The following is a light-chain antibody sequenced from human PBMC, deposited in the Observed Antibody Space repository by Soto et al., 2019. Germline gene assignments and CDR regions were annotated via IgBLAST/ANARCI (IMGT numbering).Light chain of an antibody. V-gene: IGKV4-1*01. CDR1: QSVLYSSNNNNY. Sequence: DIVMTQSPDSLAVSLGERANINCTSSQSVLYSSNNNNYLAWYQQQPGQPPKLLIYWASTRESGVPDRFSGSGSGTDFTLTISSLPAEDVAVYYCQQSRTWTVGQGTKVEIK. CDR2: WAS. J-gene: IGKJ1*01. CDR3: QQSRTWT.